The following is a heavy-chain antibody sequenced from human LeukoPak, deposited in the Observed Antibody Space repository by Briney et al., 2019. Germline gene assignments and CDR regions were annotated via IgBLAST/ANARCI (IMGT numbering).Heavy chain of an antibody. CDR2: IYPGDSDT. D-gene: IGHD2-2*01. CDR1: GYSFTSYW. J-gene: IGHJ4*02. Sequence: GESLKISCKGSGYSFTSYWIGWVRQMPGKGLEWMGIIYPGDSDTRYSPSFQGRVTISADKSISTAYLQWSSLKASDTAMYYCARQDIVVVPAAGIPHNLYDCWGQGTLVTVSS. V-gene: IGHV5-51*01. CDR3: ARQDIVVVPAAGIPHNLYDC.